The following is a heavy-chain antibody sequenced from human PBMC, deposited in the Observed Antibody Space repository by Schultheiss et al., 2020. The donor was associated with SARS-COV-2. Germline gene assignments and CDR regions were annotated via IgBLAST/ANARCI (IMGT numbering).Heavy chain of an antibody. D-gene: IGHD3-3*01. Sequence: GGSLRLSCAASGFTFSWDWMHWVRQGPGKGLVWVSSISNGGTFILYADSVKGRFAISRDNARNSLYLQMNSLRAEDTAVYYCATVPVFRSRMDVWGQGTTVTVSS. CDR2: ISNGGTFI. J-gene: IGHJ6*02. V-gene: IGHV3-21*01. CDR1: GFTFSWDW. CDR3: ATVPVFRSRMDV.